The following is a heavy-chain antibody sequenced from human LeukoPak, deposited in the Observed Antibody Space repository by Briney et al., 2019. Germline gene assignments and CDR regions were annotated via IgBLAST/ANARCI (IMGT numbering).Heavy chain of an antibody. D-gene: IGHD6-19*01. Sequence: GASVNVSCKASGGTFSSYAISWVRQAPGQGLEWMGGIIPIFGTANYAQKFQGRVTITADESTSTAYMVLSSLRSEDTAVYYCARAPRRTYSSGRHGYFDYWGQGTLVTVSS. J-gene: IGHJ4*02. CDR3: ARAPRRTYSSGRHGYFDY. CDR2: IIPIFGTA. CDR1: GGTFSSYA. V-gene: IGHV1-69*13.